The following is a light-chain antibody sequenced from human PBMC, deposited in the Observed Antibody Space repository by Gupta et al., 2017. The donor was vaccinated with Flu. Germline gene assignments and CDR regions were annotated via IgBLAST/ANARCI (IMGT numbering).Light chain of an antibody. J-gene: IGKJ1*01. CDR3: QQYNSYWT. Sequence: DIQMTQSSFTLFASVGDRVFIICRASQSISSRLAWDQQKPGKAPKLLIYKESSLESGVPSRFSGSGSGTEFTLTISSLQPGDFATYYCQQYNSYWTFGQGTKVEIK. CDR1: QSISSR. V-gene: IGKV1-5*03. CDR2: KES.